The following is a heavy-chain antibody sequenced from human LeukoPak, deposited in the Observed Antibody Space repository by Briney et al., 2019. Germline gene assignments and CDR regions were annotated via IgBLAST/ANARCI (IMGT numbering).Heavy chain of an antibody. J-gene: IGHJ6*04. Sequence: GASVKVSCKASGGTFSSYAISWVRQAPGQGLECMGGIIPIFGTANYAQKFQGRVTITADKSTSTAYMELSSLRSEDTAVYYCARDSLPRSLIYYYYGMDVWGKGTTVTVSS. CDR2: IIPIFGTA. CDR1: GGTFSSYA. CDR3: ARDSLPRSLIYYYYGMDV. D-gene: IGHD3-16*02. V-gene: IGHV1-69*06.